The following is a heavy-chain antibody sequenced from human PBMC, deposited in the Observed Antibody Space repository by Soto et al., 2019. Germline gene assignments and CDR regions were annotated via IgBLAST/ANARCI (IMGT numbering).Heavy chain of an antibody. D-gene: IGHD3-22*01. Sequence: SGTLALSCAVSVVSIVSYCCSLFLQPPGNGLQWIGYIYYSGSTYYNPSLKGLATISADTSKNQFSLRLTSVTAADTAVYYCASEEPRGLRFDYWGTGIIVTXSS. CDR1: VVSIVSYC. V-gene: IGHV4-59*01. CDR3: ASEEPRGLRFDY. CDR2: IYYSGST. J-gene: IGHJ4*02.